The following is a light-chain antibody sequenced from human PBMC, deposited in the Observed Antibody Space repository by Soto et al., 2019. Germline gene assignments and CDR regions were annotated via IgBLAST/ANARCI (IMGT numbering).Light chain of an antibody. CDR2: GAF. J-gene: IGKJ2*01. CDR1: QSVSSSY. CDR3: QQYGGSPYT. V-gene: IGKV3-20*01. Sequence: EIVLTQSPGTQSLSPGERATLSCRASQSVSSSYLAWYQQKPGQAPRLLIYGAFRRATGIPDRFSGSGSGTDFTLTIGRLEPEDFAFYYCQQYGGSPYTFGQGTKLEIK.